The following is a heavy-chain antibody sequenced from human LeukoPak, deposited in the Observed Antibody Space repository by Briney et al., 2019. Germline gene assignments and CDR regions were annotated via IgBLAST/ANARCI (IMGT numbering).Heavy chain of an antibody. V-gene: IGHV1-69*06. CDR1: GGTFSSYA. CDR3: ARGILVAGLTSFDY. J-gene: IGHJ4*02. D-gene: IGHD6-19*01. Sequence: ASVKVSCKASGGTFSSYAISWVRQAPGQGLEWMGGIIPIFGTANYAQKFQGRVTITADKSTSTAYMELSSLRSEDTAVYYCARGILVAGLTSFDYWGQGTLVIVSS. CDR2: IIPIFGTA.